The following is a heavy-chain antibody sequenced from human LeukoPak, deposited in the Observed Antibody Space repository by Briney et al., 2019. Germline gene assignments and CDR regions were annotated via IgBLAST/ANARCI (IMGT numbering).Heavy chain of an antibody. Sequence: APVKVSCKASGYTFTSYAMNWVRQAPGQGLEWMGWINTNTGNPTYAQGFTGRFVFSLDTSVSTAYLQISSLKAEDTAVYYCARAYCSSTSCDKWWFDPWGQGTLVTVSS. J-gene: IGHJ5*02. V-gene: IGHV7-4-1*02. D-gene: IGHD2-2*01. CDR1: GYTFTSYA. CDR2: INTNTGNP. CDR3: ARAYCSSTSCDKWWFDP.